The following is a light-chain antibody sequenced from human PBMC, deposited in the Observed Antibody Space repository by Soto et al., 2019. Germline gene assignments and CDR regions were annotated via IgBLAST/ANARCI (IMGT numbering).Light chain of an antibody. J-gene: IGKJ4*01. Sequence: EIVMTQSPATLSVSPGERATLSCRASQSVSNNLAWYQQKPGQAPRVLIYFASTRATGIPARFSGSGSGTEFTLTISSLQSEDIAVYYCQQYNEWPLTFGGGTKVETK. CDR2: FAS. V-gene: IGKV3-15*01. CDR3: QQYNEWPLT. CDR1: QSVSNN.